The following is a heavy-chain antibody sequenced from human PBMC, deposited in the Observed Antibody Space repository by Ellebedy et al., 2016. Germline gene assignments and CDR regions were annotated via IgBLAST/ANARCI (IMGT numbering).Heavy chain of an antibody. CDR2: INPNSGGT. CDR1: GYTFTGYY. Sequence: ASVKVSXXASGYTFTGYYMHWVRQAPGQGLEWMGWINPNSGGTNYAQKFQGWVTMTRDTSISTAYMELSRLRSDDTAVYYCARDILVSHSDYYYGMDVWGQGTTVTVSS. J-gene: IGHJ6*02. D-gene: IGHD3-9*01. CDR3: ARDILVSHSDYYYGMDV. V-gene: IGHV1-2*04.